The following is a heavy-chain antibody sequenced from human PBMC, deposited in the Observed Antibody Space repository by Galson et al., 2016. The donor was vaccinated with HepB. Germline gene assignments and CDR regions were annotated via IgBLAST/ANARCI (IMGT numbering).Heavy chain of an antibody. D-gene: IGHD3-22*01. V-gene: IGHV1-18*04. CDR1: GYTFTSYG. Sequence: SCKASGYTFTSYGISWVRQAPGQGLEWMGWISPYNGNTMYEQQLQGRVAMTTDTSTNTAYMELTSLRSDDTAVYYCVRDRKTFYYDRSGVWYLDYWGQGTQVTVSS. CDR2: ISPYNGNT. J-gene: IGHJ4*02. CDR3: VRDRKTFYYDRSGVWYLDY.